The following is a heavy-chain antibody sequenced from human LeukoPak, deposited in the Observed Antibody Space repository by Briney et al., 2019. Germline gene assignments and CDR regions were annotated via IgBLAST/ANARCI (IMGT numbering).Heavy chain of an antibody. Sequence: PSETLSLTCAVYGGSFSGYYWSWIRQSPGKGLEWIGEINRSGSTSYNPSLKSRVTISVDTSKNQFSLKLSSVTAADTAVYYCARGRRTMIVVDITHHFYYYMDVWGKGTTVTVSS. J-gene: IGHJ6*03. V-gene: IGHV4-34*01. CDR1: GGSFSGYY. CDR2: INRSGST. CDR3: ARGRRTMIVVDITHHFYYYMDV. D-gene: IGHD3-22*01.